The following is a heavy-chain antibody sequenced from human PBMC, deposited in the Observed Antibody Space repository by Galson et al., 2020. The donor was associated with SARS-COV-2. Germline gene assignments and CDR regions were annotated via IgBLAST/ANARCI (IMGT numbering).Heavy chain of an antibody. V-gene: IGHV1-2*02. J-gene: IGHJ4*02. CDR3: ARNGGGLGY. Sequence: ASVKVSCKASGYTFIDNSLVWVRQAPGQGLDWMGWINPKSGDTNYAQTFQGRVTLTRDTSIGTAYMELSGLTSDDTAVYYCARNGGGLGYWGQGTLVPSPQ. CDR1: GYTFIDNS. CDR2: INPKSGDT.